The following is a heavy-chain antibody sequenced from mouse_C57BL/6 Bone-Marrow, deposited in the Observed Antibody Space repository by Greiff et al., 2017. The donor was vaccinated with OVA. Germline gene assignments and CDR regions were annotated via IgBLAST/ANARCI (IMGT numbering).Heavy chain of an antibody. Sequence: VQVGGSGPGLVAPSQSLSIPCTVSGFSFTRYAINWVRPAPGKGPEWLGVIWTGGGTNYNSALKSRLSISKDNSKSQVFLKMNSLQTDDTARYYCARGTYWGQGTLVTVSA. V-gene: IGHV2-9-1*01. CDR1: GFSFTRYA. CDR3: ARGTY. J-gene: IGHJ3*01. CDR2: IWTGGGT.